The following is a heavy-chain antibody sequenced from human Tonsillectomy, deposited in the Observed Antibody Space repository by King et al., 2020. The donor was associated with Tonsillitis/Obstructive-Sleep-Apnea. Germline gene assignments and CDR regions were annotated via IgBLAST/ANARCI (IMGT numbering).Heavy chain of an antibody. CDR1: GGSISSYY. CDR3: ARQNGYTDY. J-gene: IGHJ4*02. Sequence: VQLQESGPGLVKPSETLSLTCTVSGGSISSYYWSWIRQPPGKGLEWIGYIYYSGSTSYNPSLKSRVTISVDTSKNQFSLKLSSVTAADTAVYYCARQNGYTDYWGQGTLVTVSS. D-gene: IGHD5-18*01. CDR2: IYYSGST. V-gene: IGHV4-59*01.